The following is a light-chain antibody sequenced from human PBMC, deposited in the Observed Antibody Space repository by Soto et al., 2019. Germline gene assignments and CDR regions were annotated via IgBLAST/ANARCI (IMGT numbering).Light chain of an antibody. CDR1: SSDVGGYNY. J-gene: IGLJ1*01. CDR2: DVS. V-gene: IGLV2-14*01. CDR3: SSYTSSSTHNYV. Sequence: QSVLTQPASVSGSPGKSITISCTGTSSDVGGYNYVSWYQQHPGKAPKLMIYDVSNRPSGVSNRFSGSKSGNTASLTISGLQAEDEADYYCSSYTSSSTHNYVFGSGTKVTVL.